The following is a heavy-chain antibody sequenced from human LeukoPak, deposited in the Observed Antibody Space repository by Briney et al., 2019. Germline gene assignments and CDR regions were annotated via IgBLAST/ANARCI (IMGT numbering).Heavy chain of an antibody. CDR1: GGSISSYY. J-gene: IGHJ4*01. Sequence: SETLSLTCTVSGGSISSYYWSWIRQPPGKGLEWIGYISYTGSTNYNPSLESRVTISVDTSKNQFSLKLNSVTAADTAVYYCARALASGRLPYFDYWGHGTLVTVSS. D-gene: IGHD5-12*01. V-gene: IGHV4-59*01. CDR3: ARALASGRLPYFDY. CDR2: ISYTGST.